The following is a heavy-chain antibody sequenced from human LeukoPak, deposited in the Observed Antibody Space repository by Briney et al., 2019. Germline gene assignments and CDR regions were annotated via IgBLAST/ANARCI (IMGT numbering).Heavy chain of an antibody. V-gene: IGHV3-23*01. CDR2: ISGNGGST. CDR3: AKNGDTSGYYRGYFDY. CDR1: GFTFSNFA. J-gene: IGHJ4*02. Sequence: PGGSPRLSCAASGFTFSNFAMSWVRQAPGKGLEWVSAISGNGGSTYYADSVKGRFTISRDSSENTLYLQMNSLRAEDTAVYYCAKNGDTSGYYRGYFDYWGQGTLVTVSS. D-gene: IGHD3-22*01.